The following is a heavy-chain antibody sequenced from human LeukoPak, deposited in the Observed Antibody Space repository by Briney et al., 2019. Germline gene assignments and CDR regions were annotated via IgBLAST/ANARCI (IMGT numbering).Heavy chain of an antibody. Sequence: PSEILSLTCTVSGDSISSSGYYWSWIRQPPGKGLEWIGEINHSGSTNYNPSLKSRVTISVDTSKNQFSLKLSSVTAADTAVYYCARGPREPYYYGSGSYYPFDYWGQGTLVTVSS. CDR2: INHSGST. D-gene: IGHD3-10*01. V-gene: IGHV4-39*07. CDR3: ARGPREPYYYGSGSYYPFDY. J-gene: IGHJ4*02. CDR1: GDSISSSGYY.